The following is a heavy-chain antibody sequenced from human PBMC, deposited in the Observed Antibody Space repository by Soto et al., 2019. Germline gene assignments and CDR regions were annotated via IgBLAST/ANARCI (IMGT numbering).Heavy chain of an antibody. D-gene: IGHD6-13*01. CDR1: GFTFSSYG. J-gene: IGHJ5*02. CDR2: ISSSSSTI. CDR3: ARVEAAAGTYWFDP. Sequence: GGSLRLSCAASGFTFSSYGMSWVRQAPGKGLEWVSYISSSSSTIYYADSVKGRFTISRDNAKNSLYLQMNSLRDEDTAVYYCARVEAAAGTYWFDPWGQGTLVTVSS. V-gene: IGHV3-48*02.